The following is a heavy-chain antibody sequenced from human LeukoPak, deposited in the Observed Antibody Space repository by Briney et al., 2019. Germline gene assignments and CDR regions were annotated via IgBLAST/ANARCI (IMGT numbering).Heavy chain of an antibody. Sequence: SETLSLTCTVSGGSISSYYWSWIRQPPGKGLELIGYIYYSGSTNYNLSLKSRVTISVDTSKNQFSLKLSSVTPADTAVYYCARGGIAARRPTIYYYYYYMDVWGKGTTVTVSS. D-gene: IGHD6-6*01. CDR2: IYYSGST. CDR3: ARGGIAARRPTIYYYYYYMDV. V-gene: IGHV4-59*01. CDR1: GGSISSYY. J-gene: IGHJ6*03.